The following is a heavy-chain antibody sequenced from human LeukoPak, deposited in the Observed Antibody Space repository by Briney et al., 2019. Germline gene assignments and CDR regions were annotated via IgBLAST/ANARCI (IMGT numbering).Heavy chain of an antibody. Sequence: GESLKISCTGSGYSFTTYWIGWVRQISGKGVEWMGIIYHGDSDTRYSPSFQGQVTISAAKSISTASLQWKSLKASDTAMYYCERLRYGEPLGDAFDIWGQGTMVTVSS. CDR3: ERLRYGEPLGDAFDI. CDR1: GYSFTTYW. J-gene: IGHJ3*02. D-gene: IGHD4-17*01. CDR2: IYHGDSDT. V-gene: IGHV5-51*01.